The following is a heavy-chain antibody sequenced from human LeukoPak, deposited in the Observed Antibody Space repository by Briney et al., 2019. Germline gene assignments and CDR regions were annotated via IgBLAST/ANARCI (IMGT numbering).Heavy chain of an antibody. Sequence: SETLSLTCTVSGGSITSFYWSWIRQPPGKGLEWIGYIYYSGSTNCNPSLKSRVTISVDTSKNQFSLKLSSVTAADTAVYYCAREGAPGAFDIWGQGTMVTVSS. V-gene: IGHV4-59*01. J-gene: IGHJ3*02. CDR1: GGSITSFY. CDR2: IYYSGST. D-gene: IGHD1-26*01. CDR3: AREGAPGAFDI.